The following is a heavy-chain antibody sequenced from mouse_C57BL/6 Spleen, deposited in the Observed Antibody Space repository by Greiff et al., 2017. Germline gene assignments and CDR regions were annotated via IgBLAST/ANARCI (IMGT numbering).Heavy chain of an antibody. V-gene: IGHV1-52*01. CDR1: GYTFTSYW. D-gene: IGHD2-3*01. J-gene: IGHJ4*01. CDR3: ARGYYEGAMDY. Sequence: QVQLQQPGAELVRPGSSVKLSCKASGYTFTSYWMHWVKQRPIQGLEWIGNIDPSDSETHYNQKFKDKATLTVDKSSSTAYMQLSSLTSEDSAVYYCARGYYEGAMDYWGQGTSVTVSS. CDR2: IDPSDSET.